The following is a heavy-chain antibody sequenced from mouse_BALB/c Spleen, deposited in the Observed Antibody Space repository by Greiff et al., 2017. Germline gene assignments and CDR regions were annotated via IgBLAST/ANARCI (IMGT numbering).Heavy chain of an antibody. Sequence: EVHLVESGGGLVQPGGSRKLSCAASGFTFSSFGMHWVRQAPEKGLEWVAYISSGSSTTYYADTVKGRFTISRDNPKNTLFLQMTSLRSEDTAMYYCARSMITAWFAYWGQGTLVTVSA. CDR3: ARSMITAWFAY. CDR2: ISSGSSTT. V-gene: IGHV5-17*02. D-gene: IGHD2-4*01. J-gene: IGHJ3*01. CDR1: GFTFSSFG.